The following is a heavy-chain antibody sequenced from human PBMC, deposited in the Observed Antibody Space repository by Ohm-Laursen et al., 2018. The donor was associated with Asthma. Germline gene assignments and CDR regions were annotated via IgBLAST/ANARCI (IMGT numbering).Heavy chain of an antibody. Sequence: ASVKVSCKASGYTLTSYSMHWVRQAPGQGLEWMGIINPNGGSTTYAQKFQGRVTMTRDTSTSTVYMDLSSLSSEDTAVYYCARAYCRSTSCYGYWGQGSLVTVSS. V-gene: IGHV1-46*01. J-gene: IGHJ4*02. CDR1: GYTLTSYS. CDR2: INPNGGST. D-gene: IGHD2-2*01. CDR3: ARAYCRSTSCYGY.